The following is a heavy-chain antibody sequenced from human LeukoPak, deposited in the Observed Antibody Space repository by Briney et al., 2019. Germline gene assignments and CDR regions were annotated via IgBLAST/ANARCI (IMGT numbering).Heavy chain of an antibody. CDR2: ISSNGGST. Sequence: PGGTLRLSCAASGFTFSSYGMSWVRQAPGKGLEYVSAISSNGGSTYYANSVKGRFTISRDNSKNTLYLQMGSLRAEDMAVYYCARGGVYGDYASNDYWGQGTLVTVSS. J-gene: IGHJ4*02. CDR1: GFTFSSYG. V-gene: IGHV3-64*01. D-gene: IGHD4-17*01. CDR3: ARGGVYGDYASNDY.